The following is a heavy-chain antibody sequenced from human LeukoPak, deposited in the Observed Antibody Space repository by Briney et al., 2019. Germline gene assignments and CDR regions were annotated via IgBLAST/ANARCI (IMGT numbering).Heavy chain of an antibody. Sequence: GGPLTLSCTASGFTFGDYAMSGVRQAPGKGLEWVSSISSSSSYIYYADSVKGRFTISRDNAKNSLYLQMNSLRAEDTAVYYCARGGVVPAASDYWGQGTLVTVSS. D-gene: IGHD2-2*01. CDR1: GFTFGDYA. CDR2: ISSSSSYI. J-gene: IGHJ4*02. V-gene: IGHV3-21*01. CDR3: ARGGVVPAASDY.